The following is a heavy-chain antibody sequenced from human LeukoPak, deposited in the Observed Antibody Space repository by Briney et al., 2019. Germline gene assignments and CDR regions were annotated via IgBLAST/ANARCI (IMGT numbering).Heavy chain of an antibody. J-gene: IGHJ6*02. CDR1: GGSFSGYY. CDR2: INHSGST. CDR3: ARVGVPARLPYPYYYYYYGMDV. V-gene: IGHV4-34*01. Sequence: SETLSLTCAVYGGSFSGYYWSWIRQPPGKGLEWIGEINHSGSTNYNPSLKSRVTISVDTSKNQFSLKLSSVTAADTAVYHCARVGVPARLPYPYYYYYYGMDVWGQGTTVTVSS. D-gene: IGHD5-12*01.